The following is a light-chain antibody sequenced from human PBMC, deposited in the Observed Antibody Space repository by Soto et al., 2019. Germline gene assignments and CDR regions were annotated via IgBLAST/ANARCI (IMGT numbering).Light chain of an antibody. Sequence: EIVMTQSPGTLSVSPGARAPLSCRAGQGVTTNFAWYQQKSGQSPRLLIYDVSIRATGVPARFSGTGSETDFTLTISGLQSEDSAVYFCQQYNNWPFSFGQGTRLEI. CDR3: QQYNNWPFS. CDR1: QGVTTN. CDR2: DVS. J-gene: IGKJ5*01. V-gene: IGKV3-15*01.